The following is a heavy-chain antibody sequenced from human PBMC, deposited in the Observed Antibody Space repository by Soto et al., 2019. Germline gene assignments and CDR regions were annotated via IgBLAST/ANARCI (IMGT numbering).Heavy chain of an antibody. J-gene: IGHJ2*01. CDR1: GYTFTSYY. CDR3: ARETTLKYCSGGSCYPRSWYFDL. Sequence: ASVKVSCKASGYTFTSYYMPWVRQAPGQGLEWRGIIDPSGGSTSYAQKFQGRVTMTMDTSTSTVYMELSSLRSEDTAVYYCARETTLKYCSGGSCYPRSWYFDLWGRGTLVTVSS. CDR2: IDPSGGST. D-gene: IGHD2-15*01. V-gene: IGHV1-46*01.